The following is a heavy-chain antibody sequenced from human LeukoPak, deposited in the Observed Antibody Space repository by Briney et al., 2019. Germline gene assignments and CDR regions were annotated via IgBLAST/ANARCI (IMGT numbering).Heavy chain of an antibody. CDR2: IYRDGGT. CDR1: GFTVRSNY. V-gene: IGHV3-66*01. J-gene: IGHJ6*02. Sequence: GGSLRLSCAASGFTVRSNYMSWVRQAPGKGLEWVSVIYRDGGTHYADSVKGRFTISRDNSKNTLYLQMNSLRAEDTAVYYCARVLGRFYGSGTYRGVDVWGQGTTVTVSS. CDR3: ARVLGRFYGSGTYRGVDV. D-gene: IGHD3-10*01.